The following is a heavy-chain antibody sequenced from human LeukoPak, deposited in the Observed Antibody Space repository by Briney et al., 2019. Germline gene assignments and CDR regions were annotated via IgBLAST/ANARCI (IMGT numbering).Heavy chain of an antibody. CDR3: ARGQGTMVRGVIIGDFDY. D-gene: IGHD3-10*01. CDR1: GGTFSSYA. Sequence: ASVKVSCKASGGTFSSYAISWVRQAPGQGLEWMGGIIPIFGTANYAQKFQGRVTITADESTSTAYMELSSLRSEDTAVYYCARGQGTMVRGVIIGDFDYWGQGTLVTVSP. V-gene: IGHV1-69*13. CDR2: IIPIFGTA. J-gene: IGHJ4*02.